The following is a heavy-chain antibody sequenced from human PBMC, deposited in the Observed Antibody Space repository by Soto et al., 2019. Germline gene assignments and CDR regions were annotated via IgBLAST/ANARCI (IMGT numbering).Heavy chain of an antibody. CDR3: SRWVGALDY. CDR1: GFSFGEYA. D-gene: IGHD1-26*01. CDR2: IRTKTNGGTA. Sequence: GGSLRLSCTTSGFSFGEYAMAWVRQAPGRGLEWVGFIRTKTNGGTADYVASVKGRFTISRDDSKNIAYLHMNSLKIDGTAIYYCSRWVGALDYWGQGTQVTVSS. J-gene: IGHJ4*02. V-gene: IGHV3-49*04.